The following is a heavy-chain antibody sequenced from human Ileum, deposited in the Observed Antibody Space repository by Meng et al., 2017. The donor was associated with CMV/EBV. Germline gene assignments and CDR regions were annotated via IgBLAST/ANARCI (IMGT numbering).Heavy chain of an antibody. CDR1: ISRSNW. CDR2: IYHSGST. CDR3: ARNIAHYDFWSGYTGGYFDY. V-gene: IGHV4-4*02. Sequence: ISRSNWWRWVRQPPGKGLEWIGEIYHSGSTNYNPSLKSRVTISVDKSKNQFSLKLSSVTAADTAVYYCARNIAHYDFWSGYTGGYFDYWGQGTLVTVSS. D-gene: IGHD3-3*01. J-gene: IGHJ4*02.